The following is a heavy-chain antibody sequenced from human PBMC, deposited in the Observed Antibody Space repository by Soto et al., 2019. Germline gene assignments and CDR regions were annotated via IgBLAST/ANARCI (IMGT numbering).Heavy chain of an antibody. CDR1: GGTFSSYT. CDR3: AQGLGYYDSRRDRFDY. D-gene: IGHD3-22*01. Sequence: QVELVQSGAEVKKPGSSVKVSCKASGGTFSSYTISWVRQAPGQGLEWMGRIIPILGIANYAQKFQGRVTITADKSTSTAYMELSSLRSEDTAVYYCAQGLGYYDSRRDRFDYWGQGTLVTVSS. V-gene: IGHV1-69*02. CDR2: IIPILGIA. J-gene: IGHJ4*02.